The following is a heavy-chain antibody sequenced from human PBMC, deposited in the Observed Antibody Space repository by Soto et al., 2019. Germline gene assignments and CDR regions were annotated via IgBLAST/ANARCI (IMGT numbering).Heavy chain of an antibody. Sequence: EVQLVESGGGFVQPGGSPRLSCAASGFPFSSFSMNWVRQAPGKGLEWVSYISSSTTTIYYADSVKGRFTISRDNAKNSLYLQMNSLRDEDTAVYYCARDPLRVAISQTYGMDVWGQGTTVTVSS. CDR1: GFPFSSFS. D-gene: IGHD5-12*01. V-gene: IGHV3-48*02. CDR3: ARDPLRVAISQTYGMDV. J-gene: IGHJ6*02. CDR2: ISSSTTTI.